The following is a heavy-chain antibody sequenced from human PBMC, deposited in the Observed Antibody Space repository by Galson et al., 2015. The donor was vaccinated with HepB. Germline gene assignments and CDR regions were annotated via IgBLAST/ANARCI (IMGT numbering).Heavy chain of an antibody. CDR1: GFTFSDHY. CDR3: ARDNSGSLTEDWYFDL. V-gene: IGHV3-72*01. Sequence: SLRLSCAASGFTFSDHYMDWVRQAPGKGLEWVGRTRNKANSYTTEYAASVKGRFTISRDDSKNSLYLQMNSLKTEDTAVYYCARDNSGSLTEDWYFDLWGRGTLVTVSS. CDR2: TRNKANSYTT. D-gene: IGHD1-26*01. J-gene: IGHJ2*01.